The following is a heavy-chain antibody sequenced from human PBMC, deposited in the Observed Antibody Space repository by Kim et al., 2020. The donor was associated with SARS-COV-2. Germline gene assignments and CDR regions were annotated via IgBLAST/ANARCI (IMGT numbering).Heavy chain of an antibody. Sequence: GESLKISCKGSGYSFTSYWISWVRQMPGKGLEWMGRIDPSDSYTNYSPSFQGHVTISADKSISTAYLQWSSLKASDTAMYYCALGPMVTDDAFDIWGQGTMVTVSS. CDR1: GYSFTSYW. D-gene: IGHD5-18*01. V-gene: IGHV5-10-1*01. CDR3: ALGPMVTDDAFDI. J-gene: IGHJ3*02. CDR2: IDPSDSYT.